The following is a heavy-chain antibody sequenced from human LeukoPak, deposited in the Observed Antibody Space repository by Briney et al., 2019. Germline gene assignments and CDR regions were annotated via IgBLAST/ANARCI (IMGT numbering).Heavy chain of an antibody. V-gene: IGHV3-21*01. CDR2: ISNTNTYI. Sequence: KPGGSLRLSCAASGFTFSDYSMNWVRQAPGKGLEWVSSISNTNTYIYYADSVKGRFTISRDNAKNSLYLQMKSLRAEDTAVYYCARECWVGATYCPDFWGQGTLVTVSS. CDR3: ARECWVGATYCPDF. D-gene: IGHD1-26*01. J-gene: IGHJ4*02. CDR1: GFTFSDYS.